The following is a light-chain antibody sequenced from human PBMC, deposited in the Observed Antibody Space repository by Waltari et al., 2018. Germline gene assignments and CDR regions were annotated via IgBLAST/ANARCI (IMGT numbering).Light chain of an antibody. CDR1: QSVSSN. CDR2: GAS. V-gene: IGKV3-15*01. J-gene: IGKJ1*01. CDR3: QHYNNWPHWT. Sequence: EIVMTQSPATMSVSPGERATLSCRASQSVSSNLAWYQQKRGQAPRLLIYGASTRAAGIPAMFSGSGSGTEFTLTISSLQSEDFAVYYCQHYNNWPHWTFGQGTKVEIK.